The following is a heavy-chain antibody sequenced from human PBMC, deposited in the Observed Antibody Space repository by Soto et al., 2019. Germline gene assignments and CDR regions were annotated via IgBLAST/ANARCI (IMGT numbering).Heavy chain of an antibody. CDR2: IYHSGSI. Sequence: SETLSLTCPMANTSIPSRKWWTEVRQTPGKGLEWIGEIYHSGSINHNPSLKSRVTMSLDKSKNQFSLKMTSVTAADTAVYYCASKFGELLADAFDIWGQGTVVT. D-gene: IGHD3-10*01. V-gene: IGHV4-4*02. CDR3: ASKFGELLADAFDI. J-gene: IGHJ3*02. CDR1: NTSIPSRKW.